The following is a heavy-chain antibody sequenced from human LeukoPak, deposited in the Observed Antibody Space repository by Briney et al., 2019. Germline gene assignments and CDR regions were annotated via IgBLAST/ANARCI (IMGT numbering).Heavy chain of an antibody. J-gene: IGHJ4*02. CDR3: ARALVGITMVRGVIGYFDY. D-gene: IGHD3-10*01. CDR2: IKQDGSEK. CDR1: GFTFSSYW. V-gene: IGHV3-7*01. Sequence: GGSLRLSCAASGFTFSSYWMSWVRQAPGKGLGWVVNIKQDGSEKYYVDSVKGRFTISRDNAKNSLYLQMNSLRAEDTAVYYCARALVGITMVRGVIGYFDYWGQGTLVTVSS.